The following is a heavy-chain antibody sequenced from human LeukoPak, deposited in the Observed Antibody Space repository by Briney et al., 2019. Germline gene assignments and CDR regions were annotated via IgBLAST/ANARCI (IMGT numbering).Heavy chain of an antibody. J-gene: IGHJ4*02. V-gene: IGHV1-46*01. CDR3: ARDLEPYGDYDLGY. CDR2: INPSGGST. CDR1: GYTFTSYG. Sequence: ASVKVSCKASGYTFTSYGISWVRQAPGQGLEWMGIINPSGGSTSYAQKFQGRVTMTRDTSTSTVYMELSSLRSEDTAVYYCARDLEPYGDYDLGYWGQGTLVTVSS. D-gene: IGHD4-17*01.